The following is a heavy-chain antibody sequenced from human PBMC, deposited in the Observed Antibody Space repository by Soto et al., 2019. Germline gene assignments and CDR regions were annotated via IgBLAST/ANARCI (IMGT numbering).Heavy chain of an antibody. CDR2: ISSTSSTI. Sequence: EVQLVESGGGLVQPGGSLRLSCAASGFSFSSYSMNWVRQAPGKGLEWISYISSTSSTIYYADSVNGRFTISRDNGKNSLYLKMNSLRAEDTAVYYCARVWGEGGWGQGTLVTVSS. CDR1: GFSFSSYS. D-gene: IGHD3-16*01. CDR3: ARVWGEGG. V-gene: IGHV3-48*01. J-gene: IGHJ4*02.